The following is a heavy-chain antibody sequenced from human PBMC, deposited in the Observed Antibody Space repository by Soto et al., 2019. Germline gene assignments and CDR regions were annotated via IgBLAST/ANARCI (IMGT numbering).Heavy chain of an antibody. D-gene: IGHD3-3*01. Sequence: GGSLRLSCAAAGFTFSSFAMHWVRQAPGKGLEWVALISYDGSNKYYADSVKGRFTISRDNSKNTLYLQMNSLRAEDTAVYYCARDKRDLRFLEWSYYFDYWGQGTLVTVSS. CDR1: GFTFSSFA. J-gene: IGHJ4*02. V-gene: IGHV3-30-3*01. CDR3: ARDKRDLRFLEWSYYFDY. CDR2: ISYDGSNK.